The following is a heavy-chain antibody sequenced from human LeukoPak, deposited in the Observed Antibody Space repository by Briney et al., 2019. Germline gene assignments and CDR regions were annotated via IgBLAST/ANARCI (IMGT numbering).Heavy chain of an antibody. CDR1: GFTFSRYW. J-gene: IGHJ4*02. CDR3: ARGSNWALDY. D-gene: IGHD2-8*01. CDR2: IKKDGSEK. V-gene: IGHV3-7*05. Sequence: TGGSLRLSCAASGFTFSRYWMSWVRQAPGKGLEWVANIKKDGSEKSYVDSVKSRFTISRDNAKNSLYLQMNSLRAEDTAVYYCARGSNWALDYWGQGTLVTVSS.